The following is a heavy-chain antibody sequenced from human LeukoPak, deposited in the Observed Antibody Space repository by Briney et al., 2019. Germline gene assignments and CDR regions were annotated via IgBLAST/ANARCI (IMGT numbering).Heavy chain of an antibody. D-gene: IGHD3-22*01. CDR2: IGWNGNNI. CDR1: GFTFDKYA. CDR3: AREGSGYYYVG. V-gene: IGHV3-9*01. J-gene: IGHJ4*02. Sequence: GGSLRLSCAASGFTFDKYAMHWVRQAPGKGLEWVSGIGWNGNNIGYADSVKGRFTISRDNAKNSLYLQMSSLRAEDTALYYCAREGSGYYYVGWGQGTLVTVSS.